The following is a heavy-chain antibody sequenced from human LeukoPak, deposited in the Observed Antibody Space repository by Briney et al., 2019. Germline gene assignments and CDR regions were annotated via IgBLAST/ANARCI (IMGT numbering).Heavy chain of an antibody. CDR1: GFTVSSNY. J-gene: IGHJ3*02. CDR2: IYSGGST. Sequence: GGSLRLSCAASGFTVSSNYMSWVRQAPGKGLEWVSVIYSGGSTYYADSVKGRFTISRDNSKNTLYLQMNSLRAEDTAVYYCARKCNGNICYGAFDIWGQGTMVTVSS. V-gene: IGHV3-66*01. D-gene: IGHD2-15*01. CDR3: ARKCNGNICYGAFDI.